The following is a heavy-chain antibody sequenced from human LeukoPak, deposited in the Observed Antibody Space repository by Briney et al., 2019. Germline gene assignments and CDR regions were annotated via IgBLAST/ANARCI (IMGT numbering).Heavy chain of an antibody. CDR1: GVTVISSY. CDR2: IYSGGST. V-gene: IGHV3-53*01. Sequence: PGGSLRLSCAPSGVTVISSYMSSGRQAPGKGLEWVSIIYSGGSTYYADSVKGRFTISRDNSKNTLYLQMNSLRIVDTAVYYCAIEQDGGYDWGQGTLVTVSS. J-gene: IGHJ4*02. D-gene: IGHD6-25*01. CDR3: AIEQDGGYD.